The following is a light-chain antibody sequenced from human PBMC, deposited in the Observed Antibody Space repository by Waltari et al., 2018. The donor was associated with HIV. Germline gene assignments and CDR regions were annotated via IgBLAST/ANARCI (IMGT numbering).Light chain of an antibody. Sequence: QSALTQPASVSGYPGQSITISCTGTSRDVGGYNYVSWYQHHPGKAPKLMIYDVSNRPSGVSNRFSGSKSGNTASLTISGLQAENEADYYCNSYTTSSTLHVVFGGGTKLTVL. V-gene: IGLV2-14*03. CDR1: SRDVGGYNY. J-gene: IGLJ2*01. CDR2: DVS. CDR3: NSYTTSSTLHVV.